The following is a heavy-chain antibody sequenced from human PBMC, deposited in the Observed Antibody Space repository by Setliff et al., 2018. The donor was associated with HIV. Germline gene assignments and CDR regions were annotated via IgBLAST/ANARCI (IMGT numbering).Heavy chain of an antibody. Sequence: PSETLSLTCAVYGGSFSGYYWNWVRQPPGKGLEWIGEINVIRTTDYNPSLKSRVTISVDKSKNQFSLKLSSVTAADTAVYYCARGPARAVARPGWLDPWGQGTLVTVSS. CDR1: GGSFSGYY. V-gene: IGHV4-34*01. D-gene: IGHD6-19*01. CDR3: ARGPARAVARPGWLDP. J-gene: IGHJ5*02. CDR2: INVIRTT.